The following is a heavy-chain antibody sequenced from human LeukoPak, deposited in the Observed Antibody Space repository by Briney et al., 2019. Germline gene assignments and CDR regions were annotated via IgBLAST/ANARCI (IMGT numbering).Heavy chain of an antibody. J-gene: IGHJ3*02. CDR2: IYYSGST. CDR1: GGSISSYY. Sequence: SETLSLTCTVSGGSISSYYWSWIRQPPGKGLEWIGYIYYSGSTNYNPSLKSRVTISVDTSKNQFSLKLSSVTAADTAVYYCARVYYDYVWGSYLAAFDIWGQGTMVTVSS. D-gene: IGHD3-16*02. CDR3: ARVYYDYVWGSYLAAFDI. V-gene: IGHV4-59*01.